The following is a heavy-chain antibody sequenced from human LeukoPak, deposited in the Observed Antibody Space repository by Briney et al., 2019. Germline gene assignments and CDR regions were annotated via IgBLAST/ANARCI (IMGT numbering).Heavy chain of an antibody. J-gene: IGHJ5*02. D-gene: IGHD3-10*01. V-gene: IGHV4-4*07. CDR2: IYVTEST. CDR1: GGSITSYY. CDR3: ARDSGTTGEVKFDP. Sequence: SETLSLTCTVSGGSITSYYWSWSRQPAGKGLEWIGRIYVTESTTYNPSLKSRVTISIDTSKNQFSLKLTSVTAADTAVYYCARDSGTTGEVKFDPWGQGTLVTVSS.